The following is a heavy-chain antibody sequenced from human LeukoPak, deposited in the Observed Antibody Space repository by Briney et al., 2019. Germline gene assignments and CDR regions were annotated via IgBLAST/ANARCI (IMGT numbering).Heavy chain of an antibody. J-gene: IGHJ3*02. D-gene: IGHD4-23*01. CDR2: TRTRINSSTT. V-gene: IGHV3-72*01. Sequence: GGSLRLSCAASGFIFSDYIMDWVRQAPGKGLEWVGRTRTRINSSTTEYAASVKGRFTISRDDSKNSMYLHMISLKTEDTAVYHCSRDGGEGGNSAFDIWGQGTMVTVSS. CDR1: GFIFSDYI. CDR3: SRDGGEGGNSAFDI.